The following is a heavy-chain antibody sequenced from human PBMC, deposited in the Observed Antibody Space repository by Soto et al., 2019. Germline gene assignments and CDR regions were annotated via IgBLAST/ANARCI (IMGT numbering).Heavy chain of an antibody. CDR1: GYSFTSYW. D-gene: IGHD6-6*01. Sequence: PGESLKISCKGSGYSFTSYWISWVRQMPGKGLERMGRIDPSDSYTNYSPSFQGHVTISADKSISTAYLQWSSLKASDTAMYYCARHRSNSFGSGTYGMDVWGQGTTVTVSS. V-gene: IGHV5-10-1*01. J-gene: IGHJ6*02. CDR3: ARHRSNSFGSGTYGMDV. CDR2: IDPSDSYT.